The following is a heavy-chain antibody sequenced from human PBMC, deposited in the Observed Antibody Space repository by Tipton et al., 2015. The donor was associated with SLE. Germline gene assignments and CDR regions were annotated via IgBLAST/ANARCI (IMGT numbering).Heavy chain of an antibody. D-gene: IGHD6-19*01. V-gene: IGHV4-61*09. CDR3: ARGWRSSGWAPHI. Sequence: TLSLTCTVSGGSFSSGSYYWSWIRQPAGKGLEWIGYIYTSGSTNYNPSLKGRVTISVDTSKNQFSLKLSSVTAADTAVYYCARGWRSSGWAPHIWGQGTMVTVSS. J-gene: IGHJ3*02. CDR2: IYTSGST. CDR1: GGSFSSGSYY.